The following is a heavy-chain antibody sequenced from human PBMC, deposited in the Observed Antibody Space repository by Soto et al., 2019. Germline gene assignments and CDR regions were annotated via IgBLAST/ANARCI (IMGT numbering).Heavy chain of an antibody. Sequence: QVQRVQSGSDVKKPGASFTVSCKASGYIFSDYYIHWVRQAPGQGLEWMGWIDPRNGGTKYAQKFQDRLTMTTDTSTSTAFLELRRLRLDDTAVFFCARVLYRNVIHAWGQGTLVTVSS. J-gene: IGHJ4*02. CDR1: GYIFSDYY. CDR3: ARVLYRNVIHA. V-gene: IGHV1-2*02. CDR2: IDPRNGGT. D-gene: IGHD5-18*01.